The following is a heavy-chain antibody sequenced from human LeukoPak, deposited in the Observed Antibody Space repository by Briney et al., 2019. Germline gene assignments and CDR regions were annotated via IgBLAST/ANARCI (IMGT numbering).Heavy chain of an antibody. D-gene: IGHD5-18*01. CDR3: AKGRGYSYAHDAFDI. V-gene: IGHV3-30*18. J-gene: IGHJ3*02. CDR2: ISYDGSNK. CDR1: GFTFSSYG. Sequence: GGSLRLSCAASGFTFSSYGMHWVRQAPGKGLEWVAVISYDGSNKYYADSVKGRFTISRDNSKNTLYLQMNSLRAEDTAVYYCAKGRGYSYAHDAFDIWGQGTMVTVSS.